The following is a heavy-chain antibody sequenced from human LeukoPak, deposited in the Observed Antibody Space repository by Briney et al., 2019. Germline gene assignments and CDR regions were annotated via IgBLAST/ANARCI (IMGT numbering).Heavy chain of an antibody. CDR3: ASELQHRRYGMDV. CDR1: GGSISSGGYS. CDR2: IYHSGST. J-gene: IGHJ6*02. Sequence: SQTLSLTCAVSGGSISSGGYSWSWIRQPPGKGLEWFGYIYHSGSTYYNPSLKSRVTISVDRSKNQFSLKLSSVTAADTAVYYCASELQHRRYGMDVWGQGTTVTVSS. V-gene: IGHV4-30-2*01. D-gene: IGHD2-21*01.